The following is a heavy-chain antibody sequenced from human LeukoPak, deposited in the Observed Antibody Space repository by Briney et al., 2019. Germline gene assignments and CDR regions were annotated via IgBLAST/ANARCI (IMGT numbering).Heavy chain of an antibody. Sequence: PGGSLRLSCAASGFTFSSYEMNWVRQAPGKGLEWVSYISNSGSTIYYADSVRGRFTISRDNAKNSLYLQMNSLRAEDTAVYYCASLPTYFDYWGQGTLVTVSS. CDR3: ASLPTYFDY. CDR2: ISNSGSTI. J-gene: IGHJ4*02. CDR1: GFTFSSYE. V-gene: IGHV3-48*03.